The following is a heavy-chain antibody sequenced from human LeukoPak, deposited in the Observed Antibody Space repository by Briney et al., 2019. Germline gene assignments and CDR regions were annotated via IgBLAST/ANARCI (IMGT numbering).Heavy chain of an antibody. Sequence: GGSLRLSCAASGFTFSTYWMHWVRQAPGKGPVWVARFNSDGSWITYADSVKGRFTISRDDAKNTLYLQMNSLRAEDTAVYYCVAATPHLDYWGQGTLVTVSS. CDR2: FNSDGSWI. CDR3: VAATPHLDY. J-gene: IGHJ4*02. CDR1: GFTFSTYW. D-gene: IGHD6-13*01. V-gene: IGHV3-74*01.